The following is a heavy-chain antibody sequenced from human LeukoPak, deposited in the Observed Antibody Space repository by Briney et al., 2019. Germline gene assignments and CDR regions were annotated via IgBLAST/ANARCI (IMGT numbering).Heavy chain of an antibody. CDR3: ARVESSGWYRYFDY. J-gene: IGHJ4*02. Sequence: ASVKVSCKASGYTFTSYDINWVRQATGQGLEWMGWMNPNSGNTGYAQKFQGRVTMTRDTSISTAYMELSRLRSDDTAVYYCARVESSGWYRYFDYWGQGTLVTVSS. CDR2: MNPNSGNT. CDR1: GYTFTSYD. D-gene: IGHD6-19*01. V-gene: IGHV1-8*01.